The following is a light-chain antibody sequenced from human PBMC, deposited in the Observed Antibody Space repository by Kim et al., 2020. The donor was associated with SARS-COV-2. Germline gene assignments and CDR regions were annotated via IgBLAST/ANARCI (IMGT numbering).Light chain of an antibody. J-gene: IGKJ4*01. Sequence: DIQMTQSPSSLSASVGDRVTITCQASHDISNNLNWYQVKPGKAPKVLIYDASNLETGAPARFGGSGSGTHFTFTISSLQPEDIATYYCQQYDSLPLTVGGGTKVDIK. CDR1: HDISNN. V-gene: IGKV1-33*01. CDR2: DAS. CDR3: QQYDSLPLT.